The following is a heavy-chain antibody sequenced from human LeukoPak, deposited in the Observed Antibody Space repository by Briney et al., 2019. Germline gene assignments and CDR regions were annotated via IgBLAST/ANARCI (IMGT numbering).Heavy chain of an antibody. V-gene: IGHV3-43D*03. Sequence: GGSLRLSCAASGFTFDDYAMHWVRQAPGKGLEWVSLISWDGGSTYYADSVKGRFTISRDNSKNSLYLQMNSLRAEDTALYYCAKDGGDYYESSGPWGYYFDYWGQGTLVTVSS. CDR1: GFTFDDYA. CDR3: AKDGGDYYESSGPWGYYFDY. D-gene: IGHD3-22*01. CDR2: ISWDGGST. J-gene: IGHJ4*02.